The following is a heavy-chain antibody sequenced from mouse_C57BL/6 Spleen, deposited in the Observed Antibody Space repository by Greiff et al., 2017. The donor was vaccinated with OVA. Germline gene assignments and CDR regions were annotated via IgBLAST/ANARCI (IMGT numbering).Heavy chain of an antibody. V-gene: IGHV1-50*01. CDR3: EIWSGGYVERGFAY. CDR1: GYTFTSYW. CDR2: IDTADSYT. J-gene: IGHJ3*01. D-gene: IGHD3-2*02. Sequence: QVQLQQPGAELMKPGASVKLSCKASGYTFTSYWMQWVKQRPGQGLEWVGEIDTADSYTNYNQTFKGKATLTVDTSSSKAYMQLSSLTSEDSAVYFCEIWSGGYVERGFAYWGQGTLVTVSA.